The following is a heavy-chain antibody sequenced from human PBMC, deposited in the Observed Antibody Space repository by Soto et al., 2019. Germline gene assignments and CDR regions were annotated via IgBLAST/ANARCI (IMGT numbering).Heavy chain of an antibody. CDR3: AXXXXXGGTIFGVVIPYYYYYYMDV. CDR2: INPSGGST. J-gene: IGHJ6*03. V-gene: IGHV1-46*03. D-gene: IGHD3-3*01. Sequence: ASVKVSCKASGYTFTSYYMHWVRQAPGQGLEWMGIINPSGGSTSYAQKFQGRVTMTRDTSTSTVYMELSSLRSEDTAVYYCAXXXXXGGTIFGVVIPYYYYYYMDVWGKGTTVTVSS. CDR1: GYTFTSYY.